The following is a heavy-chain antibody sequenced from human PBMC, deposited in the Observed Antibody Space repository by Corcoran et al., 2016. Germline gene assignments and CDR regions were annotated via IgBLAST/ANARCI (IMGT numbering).Heavy chain of an antibody. V-gene: IGHV3-48*02. D-gene: IGHD2-2*01. CDR1: GFTFSSYS. J-gene: IGHJ5*02. Sequence: EVQLVESGGGLVQPGGSLRLSCAASGFTFSSYSMNWVRQAPGKGLEWVSYISSSSSNIYYADSVKGRFTISRDNAKNSLYLQMNSLRDEDMAGYYCARGRYCSSTSCDGVAWFDPWGQGTLVTVSS. CDR2: ISSSSSNI. CDR3: ARGRYCSSTSCDGVAWFDP.